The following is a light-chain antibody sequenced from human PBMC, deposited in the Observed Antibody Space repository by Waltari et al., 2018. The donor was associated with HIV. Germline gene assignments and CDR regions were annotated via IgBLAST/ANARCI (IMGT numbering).Light chain of an antibody. CDR2: DAS. CDR3: QQANSFLHT. V-gene: IGKV1-12*01. J-gene: IGKJ4*01. Sequence: DIQVTQSPSFVSASVGDKITITCRATQGVSHRLAWYQQRPGGAPHLLIYDASRLQDGVPSRFSGTGSGTYFTLTISDLQPEDFAMYYCQQANSFLHTFGGGTRV. CDR1: QGVSHR.